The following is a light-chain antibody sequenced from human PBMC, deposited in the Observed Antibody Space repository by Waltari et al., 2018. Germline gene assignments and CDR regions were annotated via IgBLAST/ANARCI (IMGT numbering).Light chain of an antibody. V-gene: IGLV4-69*01. CDR2: VNSDGSH. CDR3: QTWDTDIVV. J-gene: IGLJ2*01. Sequence: QLVVTQSPSASASLGASVKLTCTLSSGHGSYAIAWHQQQPQKGPRFLLRVNSDGSHNKGDAVPYRCSGSSSGAERYLIISSLQSEDEADYYCQTWDTDIVVFGGGTKLTV. CDR1: SGHGSYA.